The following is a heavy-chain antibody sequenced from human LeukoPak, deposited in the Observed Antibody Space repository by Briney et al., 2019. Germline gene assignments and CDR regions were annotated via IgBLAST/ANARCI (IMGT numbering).Heavy chain of an antibody. CDR1: GGSITSSNYY. D-gene: IGHD3-10*01. CDR2: ISDSGGT. Sequence: SETLSLTCTVSGGSITSSNYYWGWIRQPPGKGLEWIGSISDSGGTYYNPSLKSRITISVDTSKNQFSLKLSSVTAADTALYYCARLNVRPAMVRGVLHYWGQGTLVTVSS. J-gene: IGHJ4*02. CDR3: ARLNVRPAMVRGVLHY. V-gene: IGHV4-39*07.